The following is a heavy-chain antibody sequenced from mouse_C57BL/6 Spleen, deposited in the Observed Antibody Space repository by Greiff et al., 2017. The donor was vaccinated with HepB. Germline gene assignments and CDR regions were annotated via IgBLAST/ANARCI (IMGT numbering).Heavy chain of an antibody. CDR3: ARHEDVWYEGYYAMDY. CDR2: FYPGSGSI. CDR1: GYTFTEYT. D-gene: IGHD1-1*02. Sequence: QVQLQQSGAELVKPGASVKLSCKASGYTFTEYTIHWVKQRSGQGLEWIGWFYPGSGSIKYNEKFKDKATVTADKSSSTVYMELSRLTSEDSAVYFCARHEDVWYEGYYAMDYWGQGTSVTVSS. J-gene: IGHJ4*01. V-gene: IGHV1-62-2*01.